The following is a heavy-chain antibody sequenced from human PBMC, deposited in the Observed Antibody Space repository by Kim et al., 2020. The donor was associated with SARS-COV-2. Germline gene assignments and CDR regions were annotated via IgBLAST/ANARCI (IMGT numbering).Heavy chain of an antibody. J-gene: IGHJ4*02. D-gene: IGHD2-2*01. V-gene: IGHV3-30*02. CDR3: AKDCGRSTSCGGPGEGY. Sequence: VKGRFTISRDNSKNTMYLQMNSMRAEDMAVYYCAKDCGRSTSCGGPGEGYWGQGTLVTVSS.